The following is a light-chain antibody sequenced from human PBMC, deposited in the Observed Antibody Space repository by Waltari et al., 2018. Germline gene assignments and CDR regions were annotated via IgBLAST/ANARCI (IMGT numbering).Light chain of an antibody. CDR1: RSVSSY. CDR3: QQRSNWPPEYT. Sequence: EIVLTQSPATLSLSPGESATLSCRASRSVSSYLAWYQQKPGQAPRLLIYDAFNRATGIPARFSGSGSGTDFTLTISSLEPEDFAVYYCQQRSNWPPEYTFGQGTKLEI. CDR2: DAF. V-gene: IGKV3-11*01. J-gene: IGKJ2*01.